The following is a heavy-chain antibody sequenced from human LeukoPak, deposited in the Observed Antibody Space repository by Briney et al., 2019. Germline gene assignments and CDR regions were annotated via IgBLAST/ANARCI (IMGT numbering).Heavy chain of an antibody. CDR2: IYYSWST. D-gene: IGHD3-22*01. Sequence: SETLSLTCTVSGGSISSGGYYWSWIRQHPGKGLEWIGYIYYSWSTYYNPSLKSRVTISVDTSKNQFSLKLSSVTAADTAVYYCARGGDYYDSSGYYLGWFDPWGQGTLVTVSS. CDR1: GGSISSGGYY. J-gene: IGHJ5*02. V-gene: IGHV4-31*03. CDR3: ARGGDYYDSSGYYLGWFDP.